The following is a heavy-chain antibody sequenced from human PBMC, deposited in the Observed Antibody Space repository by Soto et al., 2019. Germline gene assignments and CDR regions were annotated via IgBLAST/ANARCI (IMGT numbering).Heavy chain of an antibody. CDR2: ITDYGDST. Sequence: EVHLLESGGGFVQPGGSLRLSCAASGFTFSNYAMSWVRQAPGKGLEWVSAITDYGDSTHYADSVKGRFTISRDSPKNPLYLQRESLRAEDTAVQYCAKDALWYGSDWYPPPEFDPWGQGTLVNGYS. J-gene: IGHJ5*02. CDR1: GFTFSNYA. V-gene: IGHV3-23*01. CDR3: AKDALWYGSDWYPPPEFDP. D-gene: IGHD6-19*01.